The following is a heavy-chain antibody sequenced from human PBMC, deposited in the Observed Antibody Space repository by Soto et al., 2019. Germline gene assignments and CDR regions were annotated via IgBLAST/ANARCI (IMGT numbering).Heavy chain of an antibody. Sequence: QLQLQESGSGLVKPSQTLSLTCAVSGGSISSGGYSWSWIRQPRGNGLEWIGYIYHIGSTYYNPSLKSRVTISVDRSKNQFSLKLSSVTAADTAVYYCAGSAYYHNSGMDVWGQGTTVTVSS. CDR3: AGSAYYHNSGMDV. CDR2: IYHIGST. D-gene: IGHD3-22*01. CDR1: GGSISSGGYS. J-gene: IGHJ6*02. V-gene: IGHV4-30-2*01.